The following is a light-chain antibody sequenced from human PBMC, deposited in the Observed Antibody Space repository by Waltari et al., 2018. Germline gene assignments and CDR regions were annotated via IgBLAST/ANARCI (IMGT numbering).Light chain of an antibody. CDR1: QSVLYTSNNKNY. V-gene: IGKV4-1*01. Sequence: DIVMTQSPDSLAVSLGERATINCKSSQSVLYTSNNKNYLAWYQQKPGQPPKLLIYGASTRESGVPDRFSGSGSGTDFSLTISSLQAEDVAVYYCQQYYSPPLTFGRGTKVEIK. CDR3: QQYYSPPLT. CDR2: GAS. J-gene: IGKJ4*01.